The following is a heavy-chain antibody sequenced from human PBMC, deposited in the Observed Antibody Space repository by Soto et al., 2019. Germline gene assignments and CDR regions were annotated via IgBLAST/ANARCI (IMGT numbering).Heavy chain of an antibody. J-gene: IGHJ4*02. D-gene: IGHD1-1*01. CDR1: GYGFTTYG. CDR2: ISAHNGNT. V-gene: IGHV1-18*01. CDR3: ARGRYGDY. Sequence: QVHLVQSGAEVKKPGASVKVSCKGSGYGFTTYGITWVRQAPGQGLEWMAWISAHNGNTYYAQNLQGRVTVTRDTSTGTAYMELRSLRSDDTAVYYCARGRYGDYWGQGALVTVSS.